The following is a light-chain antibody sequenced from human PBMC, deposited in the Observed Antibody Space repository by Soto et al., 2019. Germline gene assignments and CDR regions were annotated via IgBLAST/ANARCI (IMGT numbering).Light chain of an antibody. J-gene: IGLJ2*01. V-gene: IGLV2-8*01. Sequence: QSVLTQPPSASGSPGQSVTISCTGTSSDVGGYNYVSWYQQLPGKAPKVMIYEVSKRPSGIPDRFSGSKSGNTASLTVSGLQAEDEADYYCSSYAGSSHLIFGGGTKLTVL. CDR2: EVS. CDR3: SSYAGSSHLI. CDR1: SSDVGGYNY.